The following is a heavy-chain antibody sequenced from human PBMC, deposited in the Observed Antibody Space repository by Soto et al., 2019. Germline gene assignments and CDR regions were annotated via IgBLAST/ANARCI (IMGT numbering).Heavy chain of an antibody. D-gene: IGHD6-6*01. CDR2: IYPGDSDT. CDR3: ARIYSSSSDSSYYYGMDV. CDR1: GYSFTLYW. J-gene: IGHJ6*02. V-gene: IGHV5-51*01. Sequence: GESLNISCKGSGYSFTLYWIGWVRQMPGKGLEWMGIIYPGDSDTRYSPSFQGQVTISADKSISTAYLQWSSLKASDTAMYYCARIYSSSSDSSYYYGMDVWGQGTTVTVSS.